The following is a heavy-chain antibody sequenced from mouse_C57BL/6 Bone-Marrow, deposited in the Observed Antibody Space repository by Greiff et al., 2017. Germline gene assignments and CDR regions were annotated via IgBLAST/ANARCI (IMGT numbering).Heavy chain of an antibody. CDR3: ARVEENSLLPY. V-gene: IGHV1-55*01. D-gene: IGHD1-2*01. Sequence: QVQLQQPGAELVKPGASVKMSCKASGYTFTSYWITWVKQRPGQGLEWIGDIYPGSGSTNYNEKFKSKATLTVDTSSSTAYMQRSSLTSEDSAVYYCARVEENSLLPYWGQGTLVSVAA. CDR1: GYTFTSYW. J-gene: IGHJ3*01. CDR2: IYPGSGST.